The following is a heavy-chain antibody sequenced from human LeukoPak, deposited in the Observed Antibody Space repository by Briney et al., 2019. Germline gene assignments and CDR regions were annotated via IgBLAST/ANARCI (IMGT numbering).Heavy chain of an antibody. CDR1: GGSFSGYY. Sequence: SETLSLTCAVYGGSFSGYYWSWIRQPPGKGLEWIGEINHSGSTYYNPSLKSRVTISVDTSKNQFSLKLSSVTAADTAVYYCARSSGSYYYFDYWGQGTLVTVSS. D-gene: IGHD1-26*01. CDR2: INHSGST. J-gene: IGHJ4*02. V-gene: IGHV4-34*09. CDR3: ARSSGSYYYFDY.